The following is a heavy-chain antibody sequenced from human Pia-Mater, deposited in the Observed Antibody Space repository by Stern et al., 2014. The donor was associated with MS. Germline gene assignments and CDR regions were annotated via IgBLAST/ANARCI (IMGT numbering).Heavy chain of an antibody. D-gene: IGHD1-26*01. CDR3: TTLDRSYPYYYYGMDV. Sequence: EVQLVESGGGLVKPGGSLRLSCAASGFTFRNAWMTWIRQAPGKGLERVGRIKSKTDGGTTDYAAPVKGRFTISRDDSKNTLCLQMNSLKTEDTAVYYCTTLDRSYPYYYYGMDVWGQGTTVTVSS. CDR1: GFTFRNAW. J-gene: IGHJ6*02. CDR2: IKSKTDGGTT. V-gene: IGHV3-15*01.